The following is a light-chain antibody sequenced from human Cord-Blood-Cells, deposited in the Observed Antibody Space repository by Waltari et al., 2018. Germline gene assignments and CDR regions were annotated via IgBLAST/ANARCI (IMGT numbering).Light chain of an antibody. CDR3: QQYGSSPLT. J-gene: IGKJ4*01. V-gene: IGKV3-20*01. CDR2: GAS. CDR1: QSVSSSD. Sequence: EIVLTQSPGTLSLSPGERATLSCRASQSVSSSDLAWYQQQPGQAPRLLIYGASSRATGIPDRCSGSGSGTDFTLTISRLEPEDFAVYYCQQYGSSPLTFGGGTKVEIK.